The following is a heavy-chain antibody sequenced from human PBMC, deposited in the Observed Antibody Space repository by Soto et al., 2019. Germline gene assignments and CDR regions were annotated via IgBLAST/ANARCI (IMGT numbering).Heavy chain of an antibody. J-gene: IGHJ5*02. D-gene: IGHD2-21*02. CDR2: ISVYSGNE. CDR1: GYTFSDYG. V-gene: IGHV1-18*01. Sequence: ASVKVSCKASGYTFSDYGISWVRQAPGQVLECMGWISVYSGNERYXXSLQGRVXXTTDTSTSTAXVELRXVGSDDTAVYYCARDPTGNDYYPGAWFDPXX. CDR3: ARDPTGNDYYPGAWFDP.